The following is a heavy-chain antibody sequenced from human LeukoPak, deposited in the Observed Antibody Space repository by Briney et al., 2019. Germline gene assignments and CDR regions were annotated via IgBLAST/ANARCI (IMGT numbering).Heavy chain of an antibody. Sequence: GGSLRFSCAVSGITLSNYGMSWVRQAPGKGLEWVAGISDSGGRTNYADSVKGRFTISRDNPKNTLYLQMNSLRAEDTAVYFCAKRGVVIRVILVGFHKEAYYFDSWGQGALVTVSS. D-gene: IGHD3-22*01. CDR3: AKRGVVIRVILVGFHKEAYYFDS. V-gene: IGHV3-23*01. CDR1: GITLSNYG. CDR2: ISDSGGRT. J-gene: IGHJ4*02.